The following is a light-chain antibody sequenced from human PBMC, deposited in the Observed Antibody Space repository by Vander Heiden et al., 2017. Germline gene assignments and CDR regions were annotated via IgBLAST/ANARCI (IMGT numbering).Light chain of an antibody. J-gene: IGLJ2*01. Sequence: QSVLTQPPSVSGAPGQRVTISCTGSSSNIGAGYDVHWYQQLPGTAPKLLIYGNSNRPSGVPDRFSGSKSGTSASLAITGLQAEDEADYYCQSYDSSLSVLVVFGGGTKLT. CDR2: GNS. V-gene: IGLV1-40*01. CDR3: QSYDSSLSVLVV. CDR1: SSNIGAGYD.